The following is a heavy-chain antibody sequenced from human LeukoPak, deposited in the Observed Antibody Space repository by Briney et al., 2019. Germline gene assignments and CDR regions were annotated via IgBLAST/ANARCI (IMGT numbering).Heavy chain of an antibody. V-gene: IGHV3-48*04. CDR1: GFTFSSYS. CDR3: ARDSVGAAFDY. D-gene: IGHD1-26*01. CDR2: ISSSGSTI. Sequence: GGSLRLSCAASGFTFSSYSMNWVRQAPGKGLEWVSYISSSGSTIYYADSVKGRFTISRDNAKNSLYLQMNSLRAEDTAVYYCARDSVGAAFDYWGQGTLVTVSS. J-gene: IGHJ4*02.